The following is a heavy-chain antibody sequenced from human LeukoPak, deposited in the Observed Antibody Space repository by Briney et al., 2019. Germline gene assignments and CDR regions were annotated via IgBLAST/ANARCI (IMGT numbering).Heavy chain of an antibody. CDR1: GSSISSGYY. D-gene: IGHD1-26*01. CDR2: IYHSGST. V-gene: IGHV4-38-2*02. J-gene: IGHJ4*02. CDR3: ARDGGATDARIE. Sequence: SETLSLTCTVSGSSISSGYYWGWIRQPPGKGLEWIGSIYHSGSTYYNPSLKSRVTISVDTSKNQFSLKLSSVTAADTAVYYCARDGGATDARIEWGQGTLVTVSS.